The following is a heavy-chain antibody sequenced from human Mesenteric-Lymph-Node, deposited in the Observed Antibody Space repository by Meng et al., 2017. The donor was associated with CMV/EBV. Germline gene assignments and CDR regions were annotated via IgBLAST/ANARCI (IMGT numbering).Heavy chain of an antibody. CDR2: INPYSGGT. J-gene: IGHJ4*02. V-gene: IGHV1-2*02. CDR3: GSGFRIVLAGTAFEY. CDR1: GYTFSGYY. Sequence: ASAKVSCKASGYTFSGYYMHWVRQAPGQGLEWMGWINPYSGGTNYAQKFQGRVIMTRDTTISKAYMVLSRLRSDDTAVYYCGSGFRIVLAGTAFEYWGQGTLVTVSS. D-gene: IGHD6-19*01.